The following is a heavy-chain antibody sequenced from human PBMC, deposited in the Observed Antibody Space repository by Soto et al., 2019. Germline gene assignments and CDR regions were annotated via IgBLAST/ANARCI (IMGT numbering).Heavy chain of an antibody. CDR3: AGPHDSAGLDT. J-gene: IGHJ5*02. CDR2: INGYNGNT. D-gene: IGHD1-26*01. CDR1: EYTFSSYL. V-gene: IGHV1-3*01. Sequence: GASVKVSCKASEYTFSSYLVHWLRQVPGQGLEWMGWINGYNGNTEYSQKFQGRVTIARDSSANTAYLELSGLTSEDTAVYYCAGPHDSAGLDTWRQGTLVTVAS.